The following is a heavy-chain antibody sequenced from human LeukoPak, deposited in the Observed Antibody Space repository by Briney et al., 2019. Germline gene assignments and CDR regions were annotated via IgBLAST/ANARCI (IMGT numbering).Heavy chain of an antibody. CDR3: DRLGELSSDAY. Sequence: ASVKVSCKASGYTFTSYDINWVRQATGQGPEWMGWMNPNSGNTAYAQKFRGRVAITRNTSISTAYMELRSLVSEDTAVSFCDRLGELSSDAYWGKGTLVTVSS. V-gene: IGHV1-8*03. J-gene: IGHJ4*02. CDR1: GYTFTSYD. D-gene: IGHD3-16*02. CDR2: MNPNSGNT.